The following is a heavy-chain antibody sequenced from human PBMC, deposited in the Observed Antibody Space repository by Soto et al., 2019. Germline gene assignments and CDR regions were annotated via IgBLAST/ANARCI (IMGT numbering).Heavy chain of an antibody. CDR2: ISSTGRTI. J-gene: IGHJ6*02. CDR1: GFIFSSYE. CDR3: ARDHAYDYYDSSGYYYGWHGMDV. V-gene: IGHV3-48*03. Sequence: GALRLSCAASGFIFSSYEMSWVRQAPGKGLEWVSYISSTGRTIYYADSVKGRFTISRDNAKNSLYLQMNSLRAEDTAVYYCARDHAYDYYDSSGYYYGWHGMDVWGQGTTVTVSS. D-gene: IGHD3-22*01.